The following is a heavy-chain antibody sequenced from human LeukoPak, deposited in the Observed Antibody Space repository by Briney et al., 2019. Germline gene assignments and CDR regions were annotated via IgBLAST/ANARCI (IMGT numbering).Heavy chain of an antibody. J-gene: IGHJ3*02. CDR2: IKHTGST. CDR1: GGSFNGYY. D-gene: IGHD3-16*02. Sequence: SETLSLTCAVYGGSFNGYYWSWIRQPPGKGLEWIGEIKHTGSTNYNPSLKSRVTISVDTSKNQFSLKLSSVTAADTAVYYCARHLSGWPGHAFDIWGQGTMVTVSS. V-gene: IGHV4-34*01. CDR3: ARHLSGWPGHAFDI.